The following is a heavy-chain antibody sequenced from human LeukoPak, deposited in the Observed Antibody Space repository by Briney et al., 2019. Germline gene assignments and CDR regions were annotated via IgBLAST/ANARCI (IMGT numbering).Heavy chain of an antibody. CDR3: ARAPMVRGVITAFDQ. CDR1: GFIFTNYF. Sequence: GGSLRLSCAASGFIFTNYFMSWVRQAPGKGLEWVSYIDRNSATIYYADSVRGRFTISRDNAENSLHLQMNSLTDEDTAVYYCARAPMVRGVITAFDQWGQGTLVTVRS. J-gene: IGHJ4*02. D-gene: IGHD3-10*01. CDR2: IDRNSATI. V-gene: IGHV3-48*02.